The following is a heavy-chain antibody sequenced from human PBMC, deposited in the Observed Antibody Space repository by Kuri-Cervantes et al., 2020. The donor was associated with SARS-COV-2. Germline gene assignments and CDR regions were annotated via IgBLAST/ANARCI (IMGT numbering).Heavy chain of an antibody. Sequence: ESLKISCTVSGGSTSSQSYYWGWIRQPPGKGLEWIGSVYYSGTTYYNPSLKSRVTISLDTSKNQFSLKLSSVTAADTVVYYCARTQLGMNMDVWGKGTTVTVSS. CDR1: GGSTSSQSYY. D-gene: IGHD7-27*01. J-gene: IGHJ6*03. V-gene: IGHV4-39*01. CDR3: ARTQLGMNMDV. CDR2: VYYSGTT.